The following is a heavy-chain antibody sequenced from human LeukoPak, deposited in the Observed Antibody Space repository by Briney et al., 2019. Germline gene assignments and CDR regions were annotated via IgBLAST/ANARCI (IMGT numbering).Heavy chain of an antibody. CDR1: GGSLSSGSW. Sequence: SETLSLTCAVSGGSLSSGSWWSWFRQPPGKGLEWIGETHHNGKTNYNPSLKSRVTISVDKSKNQFSVELNPVTAADTAVYYCAKGGSYLFDYWGQGTLVTVSS. V-gene: IGHV4-4*02. D-gene: IGHD1-26*01. J-gene: IGHJ4*02. CDR2: THHNGKT. CDR3: AKGGSYLFDY.